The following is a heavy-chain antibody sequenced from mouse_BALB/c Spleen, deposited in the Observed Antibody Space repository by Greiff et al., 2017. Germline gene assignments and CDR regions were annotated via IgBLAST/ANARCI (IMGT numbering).Heavy chain of an antibody. Sequence: EVMLVESGGGLVKPGGSLKLSCAASGFTFSSYAMSWVRQTPEKRLEWVATISSGGSYTYYPDSVKGRFTISRDNAKNTLYLQMSSLRSEDTAMYYCARRGTTVVAKGNYFDYWGQGTTLTVSS. CDR2: ISSGGSYT. CDR1: GFTFSSYA. V-gene: IGHV5-9-1*01. D-gene: IGHD1-1*01. CDR3: ARRGTTVVAKGNYFDY. J-gene: IGHJ2*01.